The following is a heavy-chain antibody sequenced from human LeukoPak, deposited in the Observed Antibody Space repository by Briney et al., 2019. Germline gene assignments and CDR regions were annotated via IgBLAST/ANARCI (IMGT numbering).Heavy chain of an antibody. Sequence: SVNVSCKASGGTFSSYAISWVRQAPGQGLEWMGGIIPIFGTANYAQKFQGRVTITADKSTSTAYMELSSMRSEATAVYYCAREKKEYCGGDCKGAWFDPWGQGTLVTVSS. J-gene: IGHJ5*02. CDR1: GGTFSSYA. CDR2: IIPIFGTA. D-gene: IGHD2-21*02. V-gene: IGHV1-69*06. CDR3: AREKKEYCGGDCKGAWFDP.